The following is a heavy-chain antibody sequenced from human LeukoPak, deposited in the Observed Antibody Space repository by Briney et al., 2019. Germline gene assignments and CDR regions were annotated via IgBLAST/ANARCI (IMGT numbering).Heavy chain of an antibody. D-gene: IGHD3-3*01. Sequence: GGSLRLSCAASGFTFSNYWMHWVRQGPGKGLVWVSRINGDGSITAYADSVKGRFTISRDNAKNSVYLQMNSLRAEDTAVYYCARDWSDGFDYWGQGTLVTVSS. CDR1: GFTFSNYW. J-gene: IGHJ4*02. CDR3: ARDWSDGFDY. CDR2: INGDGSIT. V-gene: IGHV3-74*01.